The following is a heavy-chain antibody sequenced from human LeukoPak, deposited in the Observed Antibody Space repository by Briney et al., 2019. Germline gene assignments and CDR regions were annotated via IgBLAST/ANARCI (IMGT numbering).Heavy chain of an antibody. CDR3: ASIAAADQASDY. CDR2: IIPILGTA. J-gene: IGHJ4*02. Sequence: ASVKVSCKASGGTFSSYAISWVRQAPGQGLEWMGGIIPILGTANYAQKFQGRVTITTDESTSTAYMELSSLRSEDTAVYYCASIAAADQASDYWGQGTLVTVSS. CDR1: GGTFSSYA. V-gene: IGHV1-69*05. D-gene: IGHD6-13*01.